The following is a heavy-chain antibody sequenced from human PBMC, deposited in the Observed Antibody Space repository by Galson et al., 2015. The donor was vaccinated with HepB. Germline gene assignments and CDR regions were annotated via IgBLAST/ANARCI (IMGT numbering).Heavy chain of an antibody. CDR1: GFTFSSYW. J-gene: IGHJ4*02. CDR3: ARETSSDDFLSVYDS. V-gene: IGHV3-7*03. D-gene: IGHD3-3*01. Sequence: SLRLSCAGSGFTFSSYWMSWVREAPGKGLEWVSNIKQDGSEKYYVDSVMGRFTIFRDNAKNSLYLQMNSLRAEDTAVYFCARETSSDDFLSVYDSWGRGTLVTVSS. CDR2: IKQDGSEK.